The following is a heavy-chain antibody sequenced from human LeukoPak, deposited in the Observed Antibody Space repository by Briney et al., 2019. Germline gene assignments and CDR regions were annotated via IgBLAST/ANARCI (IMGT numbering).Heavy chain of an antibody. D-gene: IGHD3-9*01. J-gene: IGHJ5*02. CDR2: ISAYNGNT. V-gene: IGHV1-18*01. CDR1: GCTFTSYG. Sequence: ASVKVSCKASGCTFTSYGISWVRQAPGQGLEWMGWISAYNGNTNYAQKLQGRVTMTTDTSTSTAYMELRCLRSDDTAVYYCARAVVAYYDILTGYADNWFDPWGQGTLVTVSS. CDR3: ARAVVAYYDILTGYADNWFDP.